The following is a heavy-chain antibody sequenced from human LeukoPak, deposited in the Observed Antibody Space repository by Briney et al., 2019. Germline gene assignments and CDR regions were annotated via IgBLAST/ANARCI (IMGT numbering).Heavy chain of an antibody. Sequence: PSETLSLTCTVSGGSISSYYWSWIRQPPGKGLEWIGYIYYSGSTNYNPSLKSRAAISVDTSKNQFSLNLSSVTAADTALYYCARRHYGSGNIDSWGQGTLVTVSS. J-gene: IGHJ4*02. D-gene: IGHD3-10*01. CDR3: ARRHYGSGNIDS. CDR1: GGSISSYY. CDR2: IYYSGST. V-gene: IGHV4-59*08.